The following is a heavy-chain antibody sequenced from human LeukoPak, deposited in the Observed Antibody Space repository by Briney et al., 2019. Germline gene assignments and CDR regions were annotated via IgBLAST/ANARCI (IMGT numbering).Heavy chain of an antibody. CDR1: GLVFTTAW. D-gene: IGHD3-22*01. J-gene: IGHJ6*03. CDR3: TTPEQYYFHGSAYDVYYMDV. V-gene: IGHV3-15*01. CDR2: IKSKSDGGTT. Sequence: PGGSLRLSCAASGLVFTTAWMIWVRQAPGKGLEWVGRIKSKSDGGTTDYAAPVKGRFTISRDDSKNTLYLQMSSLKTEDTAVYYCTTPEQYYFHGSAYDVYYMDVWGKGTTVTVSS.